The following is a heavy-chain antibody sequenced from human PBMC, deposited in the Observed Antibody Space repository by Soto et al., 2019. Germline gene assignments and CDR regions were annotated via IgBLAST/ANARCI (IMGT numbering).Heavy chain of an antibody. J-gene: IGHJ4*02. CDR1: GFTFTNSA. CDR2: IVVGSGNT. Sequence: SVKVSCKASGFTFTNSAVQWVRQARGQRLEWIGWIVVGSGNTNSAQKFQERVTFTRDMSTSTVYMVLSSLKTEDTAVYYCTRDMRLEHSYGGFDYWGQGTLVTVSS. D-gene: IGHD5-18*01. V-gene: IGHV1-58*01. CDR3: TRDMRLEHSYGGFDY.